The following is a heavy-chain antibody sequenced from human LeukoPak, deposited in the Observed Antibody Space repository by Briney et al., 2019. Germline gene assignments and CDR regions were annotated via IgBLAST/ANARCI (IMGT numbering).Heavy chain of an antibody. D-gene: IGHD3-22*01. J-gene: IGHJ5*02. CDR3: AREGGDYYDSSGHYYAHNWFDP. CDR1: GGTFSSYA. Sequence: SVKVSCKASGGTFSSYAISWVRQAPGQGLEWMGGIIPIFGTANYAQKFQGRVTITADESTSTAYMELSSLRSEDTAVYYCAREGGDYYDSSGHYYAHNWFDPWGQGTLVTVSS. V-gene: IGHV1-69*13. CDR2: IIPIFGTA.